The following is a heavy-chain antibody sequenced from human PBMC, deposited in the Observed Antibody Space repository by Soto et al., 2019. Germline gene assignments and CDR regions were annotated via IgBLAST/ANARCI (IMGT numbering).Heavy chain of an antibody. CDR2: IWYDGSNK. J-gene: IGHJ6*02. Sequence: QVQLVESGGGVVQPGRSLRLSCAASGFTFSSYGMHWVRQAPGKGLEWVAVIWYDGSNKYYADSVKGRFTISRDNSKNTIYLQMNSLRAEDTAVYYCARVEGYCSSTSCYFHDDYYGMDVWGQGTTVTVSS. CDR3: ARVEGYCSSTSCYFHDDYYGMDV. D-gene: IGHD2-2*01. V-gene: IGHV3-33*01. CDR1: GFTFSSYG.